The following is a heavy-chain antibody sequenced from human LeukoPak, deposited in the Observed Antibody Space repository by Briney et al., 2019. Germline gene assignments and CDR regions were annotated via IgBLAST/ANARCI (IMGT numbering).Heavy chain of an antibody. J-gene: IGHJ4*02. CDR2: IDPDSGGT. CDR1: GYTFTGYY. V-gene: IGHV1-2*02. D-gene: IGHD2-2*02. CDR3: ARVPGPYTTSRFDF. Sequence: GASVKVSCRTSGYTFTGYYLHWVRQAPGQKPEWMGRIDPDSGGTHYGQKLQGRVTVTRDTSITTVYMELSGLTSDDTAVYYCARVPGPYTTSRFDFWGQGNLVTVSS.